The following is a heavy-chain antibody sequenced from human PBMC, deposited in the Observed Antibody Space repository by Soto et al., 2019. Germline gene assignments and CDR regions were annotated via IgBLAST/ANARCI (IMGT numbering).Heavy chain of an antibody. CDR3: AKGFTSTWTGYFDY. D-gene: IGHD6-13*01. CDR1: GFSFSSYG. CDR2: ISYDGSDK. Sequence: QVQLVESGGGVVQPGRSLRLSCAASGFSFSSYGMYWVRQAPGKGLEWVTVISYDGSDKYYADSVKGRFTISRDNSKNTLYLQMNSLRVEDTAVYYCAKGFTSTWTGYFDYWGQGTLVTVSS. J-gene: IGHJ4*02. V-gene: IGHV3-30*18.